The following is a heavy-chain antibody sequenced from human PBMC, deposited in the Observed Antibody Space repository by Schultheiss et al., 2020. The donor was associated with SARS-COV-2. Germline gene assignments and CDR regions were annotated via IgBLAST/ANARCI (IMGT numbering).Heavy chain of an antibody. Sequence: SETLSLTCAVSGGSISSSNWWSWVRQPPGKGLEWIGEIYHSGSTNYNPSLKSRVTISVDKSKNQFSLKLSSVTAADTAVYYCARSPGIQLWLGGTFGDYWGQGTLVTVSS. CDR1: GGSISSSNW. CDR2: IYHSGST. CDR3: ARSPGIQLWLGGTFGDY. V-gene: IGHV4-4*02. J-gene: IGHJ4*02. D-gene: IGHD5-18*01.